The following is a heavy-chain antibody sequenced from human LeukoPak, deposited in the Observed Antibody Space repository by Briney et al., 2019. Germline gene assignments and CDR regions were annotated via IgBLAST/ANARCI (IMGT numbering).Heavy chain of an antibody. Sequence: SETLSPTRAVSRVSISSNYRSGLRQPAGKGLDWIGRVYTSGSTNYKPSLTSRVTMSVDTSKNQFSLKLSSVTAADTAVYYCARGLSLQLWSSMDVWGKGTTVTVSS. J-gene: IGHJ6*03. D-gene: IGHD5-18*01. CDR3: ARGLSLQLWSSMDV. CDR1: RVSISSNY. V-gene: IGHV4-4*07. CDR2: VYTSGST.